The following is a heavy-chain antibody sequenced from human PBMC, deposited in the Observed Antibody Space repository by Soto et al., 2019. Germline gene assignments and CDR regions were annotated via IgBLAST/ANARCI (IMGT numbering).Heavy chain of an antibody. J-gene: IGHJ6*02. CDR3: ARQDETSREDYYGMDV. CDR1: GYSFSSYW. CDR2: IDPSDSYT. Sequence: GESLKISCNGSGYSFSSYWITWVRQLPGKGLEWMGRIDPSDSYTNYSPSFQGHVTISVDKSISTAYLQWNSLKASDSAMYYCARQDETSREDYYGMDVWGQGTTVTVSS. V-gene: IGHV5-10-1*01.